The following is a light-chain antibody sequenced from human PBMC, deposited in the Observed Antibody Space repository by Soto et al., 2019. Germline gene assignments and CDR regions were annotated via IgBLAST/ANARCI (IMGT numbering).Light chain of an antibody. CDR2: DVN. Sequence: QSALTQPRSVSGSPGQSVTISCTGTSSNVGIYNYVSWYQQHPGKAPKLIIYDVNKRPSGVPDRFSGSKSGNTASLTISGLQPEDETDYYCCSYAGAYTLLFGGGTKLTVL. V-gene: IGLV2-11*01. CDR1: SSNVGIYNY. J-gene: IGLJ2*01. CDR3: CSYAGAYTLL.